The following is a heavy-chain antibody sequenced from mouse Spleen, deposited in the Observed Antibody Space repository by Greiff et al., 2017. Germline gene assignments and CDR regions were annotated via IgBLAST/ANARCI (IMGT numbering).Heavy chain of an antibody. CDR1: GFTFTDYY. D-gene: IGHD4-1*01. Sequence: EVKLVESGGGLVQPGGSLSLSCAASGFTFTDYYMSWVRQPPGKALEWLGFIRNTANGYTSEYSASVKGRFTIYRDNSQSILYLQMNALRAEDSATYYCAIYSKRGLDVWGAGTTVTVSS. CDR2: IRNTANGYTS. CDR3: AIYSKRGLDV. V-gene: IGHV7-3*01. J-gene: IGHJ1*01.